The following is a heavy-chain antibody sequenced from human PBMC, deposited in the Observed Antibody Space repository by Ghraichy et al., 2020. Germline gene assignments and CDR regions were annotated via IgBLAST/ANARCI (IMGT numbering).Heavy chain of an antibody. CDR2: IIPILNIA. CDR3: AREWFVDTSIEYYYYYGMDV. J-gene: IGHJ6*02. CDR1: GVTFSSYT. Sequence: SVKVSCKASGVTFSSYTFSWVRQAPGQGLEWMGRIIPILNIANYSQNFQGRVTITADKSTSTAYMELTSLRSKDTAVYYCAREWFVDTSIEYYYYYGMDVWGQGTTVIVSS. V-gene: IGHV1-69*04. D-gene: IGHD5-18*01.